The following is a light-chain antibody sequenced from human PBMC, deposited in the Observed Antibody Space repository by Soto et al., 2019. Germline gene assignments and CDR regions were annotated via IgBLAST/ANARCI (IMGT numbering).Light chain of an antibody. CDR2: LGS. CDR1: QSLLHSNGYNY. Sequence: DIVMTQSPLSLPVTPGEPASISCRSSQSLLHSNGYNYLDWYLQKPGQSPQLLINLGSNRAYGVTDRFRGSGSGTDFTLKISRVEAENVGDYYCMQSLQTPHFGQGTGLEIK. V-gene: IGKV2-28*01. J-gene: IGKJ5*01. CDR3: MQSLQTPH.